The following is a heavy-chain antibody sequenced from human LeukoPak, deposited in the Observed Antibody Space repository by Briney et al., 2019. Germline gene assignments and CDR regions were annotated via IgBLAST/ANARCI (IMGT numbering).Heavy chain of an antibody. CDR1: GYTFTGYY. V-gene: IGHV1-2*02. J-gene: IGHJ4*02. Sequence: ASVKVSCKASGYTFTGYYVHWVRQAPGQGLEWMGWINPNSGGTNYAQKFQGRVTMTRDTSISTAYMELSRLRSDDTAVYYCARTYYYGSGSYLPFDYWGQGTLDTVSS. D-gene: IGHD3-10*01. CDR2: INPNSGGT. CDR3: ARTYYYGSGSYLPFDY.